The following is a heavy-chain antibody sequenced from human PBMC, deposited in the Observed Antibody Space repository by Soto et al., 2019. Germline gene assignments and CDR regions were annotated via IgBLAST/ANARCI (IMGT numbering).Heavy chain of an antibody. Sequence: SETLSLTCAVSGGSISSSNWWSWVRQPPGKGLEWIGEIYHGGSTNYNPSLKSRVTISVDKSKNQFSLKLSSVTAADTAVYYCARRGRLAAAGTGYGMDVWGQGTTVTVSS. D-gene: IGHD6-13*01. CDR3: ARRGRLAAAGTGYGMDV. J-gene: IGHJ6*02. CDR1: GGSISSSNW. CDR2: IYHGGST. V-gene: IGHV4-4*02.